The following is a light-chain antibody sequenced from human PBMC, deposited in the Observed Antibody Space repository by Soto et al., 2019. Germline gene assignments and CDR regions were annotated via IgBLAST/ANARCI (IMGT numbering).Light chain of an antibody. CDR1: QSVSNNY. CDR2: GAS. J-gene: IGKJ1*01. CDR3: QQYGSSGT. V-gene: IGKV3-20*01. Sequence: EIVLPQAAVTLSLSPVERATRSCRASQSVSNNYLAWYQQKPGQAPRLLIYGASNRATGIPDRFSGSGSGTDFTLTISRLEPEDFAVYYCQQYGSSGTFGQGIKVDIK.